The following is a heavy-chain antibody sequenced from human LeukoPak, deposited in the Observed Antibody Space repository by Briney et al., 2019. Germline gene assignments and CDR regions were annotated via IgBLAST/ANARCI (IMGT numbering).Heavy chain of an antibody. J-gene: IGHJ6*04. CDR1: GYTFTSYG. CDR2: ISAYNGNT. Sequence: GASVKVSCKASGYTFTSYGISWVGQAPGQGLEWMGWISAYNGNTNYAQKLQGRVTMTTDTSTSTAYMGLRSLRSDDTAVYYCARDIDILTGWEPYYYYGMDVWGKGTTVTVSS. V-gene: IGHV1-18*04. D-gene: IGHD3-9*01. CDR3: ARDIDILTGWEPYYYYGMDV.